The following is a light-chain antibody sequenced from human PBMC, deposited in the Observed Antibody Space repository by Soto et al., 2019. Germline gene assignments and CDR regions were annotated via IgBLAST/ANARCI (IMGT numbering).Light chain of an antibody. Sequence: QSVLTQSPSASASLGASVKLTCTLSRGHSSYAIAWHQQQPEKGPRYLMKLNSDGSHSKGDGIPDRFSGSSSGAERYLTISSLQSEDEADYYCQTWGTGGVVFGGGTKVTVL. CDR2: LNSDGSH. CDR3: QTWGTGGVV. J-gene: IGLJ2*01. V-gene: IGLV4-69*01. CDR1: RGHSSYA.